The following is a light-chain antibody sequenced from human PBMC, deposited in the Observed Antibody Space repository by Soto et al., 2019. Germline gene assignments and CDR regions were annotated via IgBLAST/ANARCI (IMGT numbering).Light chain of an antibody. Sequence: DIQMTQYPSSLSTPVEDRVTITCRASQSISTYLNWYQQKAGLAPKLLIYAASSLQSGVPSRFSGSESGTDFTLTISSLQREDFATYYCLQSYSTPWTFGQGTKVDIK. CDR2: AAS. CDR3: LQSYSTPWT. CDR1: QSISTY. J-gene: IGKJ1*01. V-gene: IGKV1-39*01.